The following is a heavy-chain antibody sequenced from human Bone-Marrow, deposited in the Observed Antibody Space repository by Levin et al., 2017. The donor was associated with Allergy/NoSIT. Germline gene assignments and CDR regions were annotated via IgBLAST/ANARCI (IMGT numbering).Heavy chain of an antibody. Sequence: GGSLRLSCAAFGFTFNNYWMRWVRQTPGKGLESVANIKNDGSETYYVDSVKGRFIISRDNAKNSLHLQMNSLRAEDTAVYYCATAVRGIPFDYWGQGTLVTVSS. J-gene: IGHJ4*02. CDR1: GFTFNNYW. CDR3: ATAVRGIPFDY. V-gene: IGHV3-7*01. D-gene: IGHD2-21*01. CDR2: IKNDGSET.